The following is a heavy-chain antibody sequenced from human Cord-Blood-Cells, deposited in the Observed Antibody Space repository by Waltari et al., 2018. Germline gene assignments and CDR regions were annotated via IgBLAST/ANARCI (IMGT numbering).Heavy chain of an antibody. CDR1: GYTLTELS. Sequence: QVQLVPSGAEVKKPGASVKVSCKVSGYTLTELSMHWVRQAPGKGLEWMGGCDAGDSEPTYAQKYQGRSTMTEDRSTDHDYMEMSSLRSEDTAVYYCATAPPYSSSWYYLDYWGQGTLFTVSS. J-gene: IGHJ4*02. CDR2: CDAGDSEP. V-gene: IGHV1-24*01. CDR3: ATAPPYSSSWYYLDY. D-gene: IGHD6-13*01.